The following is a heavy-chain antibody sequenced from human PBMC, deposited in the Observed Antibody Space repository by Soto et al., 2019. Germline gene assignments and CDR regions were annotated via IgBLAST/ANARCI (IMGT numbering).Heavy chain of an antibody. CDR2: IYHSGST. Sequence: QVQLQESGPGLVKPSGTLSLTCAVSGGSISSSNWWSWVRQPPGKGLEWIGEIYHSGSTNYNPSLKSRVTISVDKSKNQFSLKLSSVTAADTAVYYCARDEYCSGGSCYSGWFDLWGQGTLVTVSS. V-gene: IGHV4-4*02. CDR3: ARDEYCSGGSCYSGWFDL. D-gene: IGHD2-15*01. CDR1: GGSISSSNW. J-gene: IGHJ5*02.